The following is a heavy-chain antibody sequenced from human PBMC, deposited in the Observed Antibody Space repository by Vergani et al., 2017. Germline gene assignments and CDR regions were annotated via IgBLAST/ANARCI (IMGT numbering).Heavy chain of an antibody. V-gene: IGHV4-34*02. CDR2: ITAIGSA. D-gene: IGHD3-10*01. J-gene: IGHJ4*02. CDR3: ASRRPRLXLGSKSNAGTFDS. CDR1: GGSLSGYF. Sequence: QVHLQQRGAGVLKPSETLSLTCGVIGGSLSGYFWSWIRQSPGRGLEWIGEITAIGSAKYSPSATSRVTISVVTSRGEFTLTVTSVTAADTGLYFCASRRPRLXLGSKSNAGTFDSWGQGTLVTVSS.